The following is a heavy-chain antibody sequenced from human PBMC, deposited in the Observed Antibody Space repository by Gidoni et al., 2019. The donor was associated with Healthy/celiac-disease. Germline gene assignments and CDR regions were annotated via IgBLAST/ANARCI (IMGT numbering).Heavy chain of an antibody. V-gene: IGHV1-46*01. J-gene: IGHJ4*02. CDR2: INPSGGST. Sequence: QVQLVQSGAAVKKPGASVKVSCKASGYTFTSYYMHWVRQAPGQGLEWMGIINPSGGSTSYAQKFQGRVTMTRDTSTSTVYMELSSLRYEDTAVYYCARTIAARLFDYWGQGTLVTVSS. CDR1: GYTFTSYY. D-gene: IGHD6-6*01. CDR3: ARTIAARLFDY.